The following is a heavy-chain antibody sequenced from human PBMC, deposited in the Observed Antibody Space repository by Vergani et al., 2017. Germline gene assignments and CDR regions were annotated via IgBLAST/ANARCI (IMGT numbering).Heavy chain of an antibody. Sequence: QVQLQQWGAGLLKPSETLSLTCAVYGGSFSGSYWSWIRQPPGKGLEWIGEINHSGSTNYNQTLRSRVTISVDTAKNQFSLMLSSVTAADTAVYYCARGRSLPLWGQGTLVTVSS. V-gene: IGHV4-34*01. CDR2: INHSGST. CDR3: ARGRSLPL. J-gene: IGHJ4*02. CDR1: GGSFSGSY.